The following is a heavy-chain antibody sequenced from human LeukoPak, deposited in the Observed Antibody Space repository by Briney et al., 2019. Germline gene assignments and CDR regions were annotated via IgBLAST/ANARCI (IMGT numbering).Heavy chain of an antibody. V-gene: IGHV4-34*01. D-gene: IGHD3-3*01. Sequence: PSETLSISCAVYGGSFSGYYLSWIRQPPGKGLEWIGEINHSGSTNYNPSLKSRVTISVDTSKNQFSLKLSSVTAADTAVYYCARALDFWSGYHPGRIDPWGHGNHVSVTS. CDR2: INHSGST. J-gene: IGHJ5*02. CDR1: GGSFSGYY. CDR3: ARALDFWSGYHPGRIDP.